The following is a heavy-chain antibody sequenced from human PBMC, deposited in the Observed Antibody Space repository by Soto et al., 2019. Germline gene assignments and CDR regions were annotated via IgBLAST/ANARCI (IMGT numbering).Heavy chain of an antibody. CDR3: ARDWGGDCYTD. V-gene: IGHV1-18*03. CDR1: GYTSTSYG. D-gene: IGHD2-21*02. CDR2: IRAYDGNT. Sequence: ASLKVSCKASGYTSTSYGIVWVRKAHGQGREWMGWIRAYDGNTAYLQKRQGRVTRTTDTSTLPPYMDLMSLSSVEMSVYYWARDWGGDCYTDWGQGTLVTVSS. J-gene: IGHJ4*02.